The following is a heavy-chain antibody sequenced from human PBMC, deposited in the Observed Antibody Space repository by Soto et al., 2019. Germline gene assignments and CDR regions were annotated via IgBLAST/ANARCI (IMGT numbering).Heavy chain of an antibody. CDR3: ARGEITFVGVIALGYYGMDV. D-gene: IGHD3-16*02. CDR1: GFTVSSNY. J-gene: IGHJ6*02. V-gene: IGHV3-53*01. CDR2: IYSGGST. Sequence: EVQLVESGGGLIQPGGSLRLSFAASGFTVSSNYMSWVRQAPGKGLEWVSVIYSGGSTYYADSVKGRFTISRDNSKNTLYLQMNSLRAEDTAVYYCARGEITFVGVIALGYYGMDVWGQGTTVTVSS.